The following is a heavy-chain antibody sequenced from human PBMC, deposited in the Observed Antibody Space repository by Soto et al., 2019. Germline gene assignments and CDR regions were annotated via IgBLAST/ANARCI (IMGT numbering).Heavy chain of an antibody. CDR2: IYPGDSDT. J-gene: IGHJ4*02. Sequence: PGESLKISCKGFGYSFTSHWIGWARQMPGEGLEWMGIIYPGDSDTRYSPSFQGQVTISADKSISTAYLQWSSLKASDTAMYYCARRIDGFTPHFDYWGQGTLVTVSS. CDR3: ARRIDGFTPHFDY. CDR1: GYSFTSHW. V-gene: IGHV5-51*01. D-gene: IGHD2-15*01.